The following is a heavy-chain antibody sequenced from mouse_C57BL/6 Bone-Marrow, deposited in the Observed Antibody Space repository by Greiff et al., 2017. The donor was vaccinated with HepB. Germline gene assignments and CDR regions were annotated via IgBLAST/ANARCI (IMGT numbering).Heavy chain of an antibody. V-gene: IGHV1-54*01. CDR3: AYYGNSAWFAY. D-gene: IGHD2-1*01. CDR2: INPGSGGT. CDR1: GYAFTNYL. Sequence: ESGAELVRPGTSVKVSCKASGYAFTNYLIEWVKQRPGQGLEWIGVINPGSGGTNYNEKFKGKATLTADKSSSTAYMQLSSLTSEDSAVYFCAYYGNSAWFAYWGQGTLVTVSA. J-gene: IGHJ3*01.